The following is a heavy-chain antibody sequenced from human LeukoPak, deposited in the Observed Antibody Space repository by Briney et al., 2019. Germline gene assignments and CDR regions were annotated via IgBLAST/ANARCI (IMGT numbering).Heavy chain of an antibody. CDR3: ARETYDFWSGSIDY. Sequence: PSETLSLTCAVYGGSFSGYYWNWIRQPPGKGLEWIGEINHSGSINYNPSLKSRVTISVDTSKNQFSLKLSSVTAADTAVYYCARETYDFWSGSIDYWGQGTLVTVSS. J-gene: IGHJ4*02. V-gene: IGHV4-34*01. D-gene: IGHD3-3*01. CDR2: INHSGSI. CDR1: GGSFSGYY.